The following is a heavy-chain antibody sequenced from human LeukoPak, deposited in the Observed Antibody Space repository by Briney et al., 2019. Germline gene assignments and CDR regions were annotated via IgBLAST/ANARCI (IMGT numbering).Heavy chain of an antibody. D-gene: IGHD5-24*01. CDR3: ARDGEMATTIDY. CDR1: GFTFSSYG. V-gene: IGHV3-33*01. Sequence: GGSLRLSCAASGFTFSSYGMHWVRQAPGKGLEWVAAIWYDGSNKYYADSVKGRYTISRDNSKNTLYLQMNSLRAEDTAVYYCARDGEMATTIDYWGQGTLVTVSS. CDR2: IWYDGSNK. J-gene: IGHJ4*02.